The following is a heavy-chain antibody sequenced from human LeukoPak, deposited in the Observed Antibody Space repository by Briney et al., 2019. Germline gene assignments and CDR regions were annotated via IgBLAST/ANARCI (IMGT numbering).Heavy chain of an antibody. CDR2: MNPNSGNT. V-gene: IGHV1-8*01. J-gene: IGHJ6*03. CDR3: ARGGAARLHYYYYMDV. D-gene: IGHD6-6*01. Sequence: ASVKVSCKASGYTFTSYDINWVRQATGQGLEWMGWMNPNSGNTGYAQKFQGRVTMTRNTSISTAYMELSSLRSEDTAVYYCARGGAARLHYYYYMDVWGKGTTATVSS. CDR1: GYTFTSYD.